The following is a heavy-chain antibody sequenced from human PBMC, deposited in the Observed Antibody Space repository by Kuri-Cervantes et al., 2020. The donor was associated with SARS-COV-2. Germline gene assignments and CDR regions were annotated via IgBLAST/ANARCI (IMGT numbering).Heavy chain of an antibody. CDR1: GYSISSGYY. Sequence: GSLRLSCTVSGYSISSGYYWGWIRQPPGKGLEWIGSIYYSGSTYYNPSLKSRVTISVDTSKNQFSLKLSSVTAADTAVYYCARRACSSTSCYRALRAFDIWGQGTMVTVSS. V-gene: IGHV4-38-2*02. J-gene: IGHJ3*02. D-gene: IGHD2-2*01. CDR2: IYYSGST. CDR3: ARRACSSTSCYRALRAFDI.